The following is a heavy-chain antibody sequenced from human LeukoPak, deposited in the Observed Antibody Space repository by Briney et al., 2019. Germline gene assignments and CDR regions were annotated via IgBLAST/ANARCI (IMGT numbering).Heavy chain of an antibody. CDR2: INPNSGGT. J-gene: IGHJ5*02. CDR1: GYTFTGYY. D-gene: IGHD5/OR15-5a*01. Sequence: ASVKVSCKASGYTFTGYYMHWVRQAPGQGLEWMGWINPNSGGTNYAQKFQGRVTMTRDTSISTAYMELSRLRSDDTAVYYCARSVSNLRLNWLDPWGQGTLVTVSS. CDR3: ARSVSNLRLNWLDP. V-gene: IGHV1-2*02.